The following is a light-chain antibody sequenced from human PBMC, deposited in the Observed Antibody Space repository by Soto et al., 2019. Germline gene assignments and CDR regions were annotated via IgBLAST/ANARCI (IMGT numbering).Light chain of an antibody. Sequence: DIQLTQSPSFLSASVEARATITCRASQGISSYLAWYQQKPGKAPKLLIYAASTLQSGVPSRFSGSGSGAEFSPTISSLQPEDFATYYCQHLDSYSSFGQGTRLEIK. CDR2: AAS. CDR3: QHLDSYSS. V-gene: IGKV1-9*01. J-gene: IGKJ5*01. CDR1: QGISSY.